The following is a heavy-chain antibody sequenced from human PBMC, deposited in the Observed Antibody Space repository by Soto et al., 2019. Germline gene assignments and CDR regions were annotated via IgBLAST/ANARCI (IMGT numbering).Heavy chain of an antibody. D-gene: IGHD3-22*01. CDR2: ISYGGVNK. Sequence: QVQLVECGGGVVQPGGSLRLSCAASGFTFSTSVMHWVRQAPGKGLEWMAIISYGGVNKYYADSVKGRFTISRDISESTLYLQMNSLRTEDTAVYYSARDEFEDGRGHFDYWGQGTLVSVSS. V-gene: IGHV3-30-3*01. CDR1: GFTFSTSV. CDR3: ARDEFEDGRGHFDY. J-gene: IGHJ4*02.